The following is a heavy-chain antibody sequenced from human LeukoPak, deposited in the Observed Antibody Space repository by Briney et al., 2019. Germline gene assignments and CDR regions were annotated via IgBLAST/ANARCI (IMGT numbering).Heavy chain of an antibody. V-gene: IGHV1-69*06. CDR1: GGTFSSYA. J-gene: IGHJ6*03. CDR2: IIPIFGTA. D-gene: IGHD1-26*01. CDR3: ARGGSGSWHYYYYYMDV. Sequence: SVKVSCKASGGTFSSYAISWVRQAPGQGLERMGGIIPIFGTANYAQKFQGRVTITADKSTSTAYMELSSLRSEDTAVYYCARGGSGSWHYYYYYMDVWGKGTTVTVSS.